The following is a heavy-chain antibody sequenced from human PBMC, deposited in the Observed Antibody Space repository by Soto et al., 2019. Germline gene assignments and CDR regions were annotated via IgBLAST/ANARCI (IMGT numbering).Heavy chain of an antibody. CDR2: INAGNGNT. Sequence: ASVKVSCKASGYTFSTYALHWVRQAPGQRPEWVGWINAGNGNTKYSQKFQGRVTITRDTSASTAYMELSSLRSEDTAVYYCARVESGSSWGYFFDYWGQGALVTVSS. V-gene: IGHV1-3*01. CDR3: ARVESGSSWGYFFDY. CDR1: GYTFSTYA. D-gene: IGHD6-13*01. J-gene: IGHJ4*02.